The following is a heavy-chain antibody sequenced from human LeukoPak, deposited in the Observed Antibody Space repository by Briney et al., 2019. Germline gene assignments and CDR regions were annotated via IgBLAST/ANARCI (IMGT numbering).Heavy chain of an antibody. J-gene: IGHJ4*02. Sequence: GESLRLSCVASGFTFTDHPMNWVRQAPGKGLVWVSRIASDGSSTTYADSVKGRFSISRDNAKNTLYLQMNSLRVEDTAVYYCARGRPHGNDYWGQGTLVTVSS. CDR1: GFTFTDHP. D-gene: IGHD4-23*01. CDR3: ARGRPHGNDY. V-gene: IGHV3-74*01. CDR2: IASDGSST.